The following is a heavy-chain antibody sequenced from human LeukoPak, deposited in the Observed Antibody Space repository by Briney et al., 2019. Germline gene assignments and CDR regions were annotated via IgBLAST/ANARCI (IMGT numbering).Heavy chain of an antibody. CDR3: AKDLKEGFCSTTGCYGIDS. Sequence: LGGTLRLSCAASGFTFSSYGMSWVRQAPGKGLEWVSAISGSGGSTYYADSVKGRFTISRDNSKNTLYLQMNSLRAEDTALYYCAKDLKEGFCSTTGCYGIDSWGQGTLVTVSS. CDR2: ISGSGGST. J-gene: IGHJ4*02. V-gene: IGHV3-23*01. D-gene: IGHD2-2*01. CDR1: GFTFSSYG.